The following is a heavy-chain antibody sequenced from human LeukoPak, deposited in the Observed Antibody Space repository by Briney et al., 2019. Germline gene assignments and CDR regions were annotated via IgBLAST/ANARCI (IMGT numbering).Heavy chain of an antibody. J-gene: IGHJ6*03. V-gene: IGHV4-4*07. Sequence: SETLSLTCTVSGGSISSYYWSWIRQPAGKGLEWIGRIYTSGSTNYNPSLKSRVTMSVDTSKNQFSLKLSSVTAADTAVYYSARVRGSSGSYEYYHYMDVWGKGTTVTISS. CDR3: ARVRGSSGSYEYYHYMDV. CDR1: GGSISSYY. CDR2: IYTSGST. D-gene: IGHD1-26*01.